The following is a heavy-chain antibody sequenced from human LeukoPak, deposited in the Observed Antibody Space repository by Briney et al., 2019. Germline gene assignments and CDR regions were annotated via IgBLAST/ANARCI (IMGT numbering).Heavy chain of an antibody. J-gene: IGHJ4*02. V-gene: IGHV3-30*02. Sequence: GGSLRLSCAASGFTFSSYGMHWVRQAPGKGLEWVAFTRYDGSHKYYADSVRGRFTISRDNSKNTLYLQMNSLRAEDTAMYYCAKTPRGLLYFDYWGQGTLVTVSS. D-gene: IGHD3-22*01. CDR1: GFTFSSYG. CDR2: TRYDGSHK. CDR3: AKTPRGLLYFDY.